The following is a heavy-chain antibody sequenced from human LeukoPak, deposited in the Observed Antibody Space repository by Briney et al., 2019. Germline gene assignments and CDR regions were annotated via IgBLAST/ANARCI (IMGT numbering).Heavy chain of an antibody. CDR1: GGSFSGYY. Sequence: SETLSLTCAVYGGSFSGYYWSWIRQPPGKGLEWIGEINHSGSTNYNPSLKSRVTISVDTSKNQFSLKLSSVTAADTAVYYCASSYSRGRDYWGQGTLVTVSS. CDR2: INHSGST. J-gene: IGHJ4*02. V-gene: IGHV4-34*01. CDR3: ASSYSRGRDY. D-gene: IGHD6-19*01.